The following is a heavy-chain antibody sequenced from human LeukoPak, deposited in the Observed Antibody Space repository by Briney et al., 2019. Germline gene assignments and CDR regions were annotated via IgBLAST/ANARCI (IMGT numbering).Heavy chain of an antibody. J-gene: IGHJ4*02. V-gene: IGHV3-33*08. Sequence: GGSLRLSCAASGLTFSNYAMRWGRQAPGKGLEWVAIIWYDGSTKYYAESVKGRFTISRDNSQNMLYLQMNSLRAEDTAVYYCARVSVYSNYFDFWGQGTLVTVSS. CDR1: GLTFSNYA. CDR2: IWYDGSTK. CDR3: ARVSVYSNYFDF. D-gene: IGHD5/OR15-5a*01.